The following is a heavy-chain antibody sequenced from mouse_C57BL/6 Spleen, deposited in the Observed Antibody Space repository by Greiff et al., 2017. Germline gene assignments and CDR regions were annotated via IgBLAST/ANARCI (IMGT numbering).Heavy chain of an antibody. V-gene: IGHV1-69*01. CDR3: ARWDLYYFDY. CDR2: IDPSDSYT. D-gene: IGHD4-1*01. J-gene: IGHJ2*01. CDR1: GYTFTSYW. Sequence: VQLQQPGAELVMPGASVKLSCKASGYTFTSYWMHWVKQRPGQGLEWIGEIDPSDSYTNSNQKFKGKSTLTVDKSSSTAYMQLSSLTSEDSSVYYCARWDLYYFDYWGQGTTRTVSS.